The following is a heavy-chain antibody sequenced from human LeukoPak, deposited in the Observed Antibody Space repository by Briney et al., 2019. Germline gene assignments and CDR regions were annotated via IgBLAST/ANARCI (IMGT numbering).Heavy chain of an antibody. CDR2: IYSGGDT. D-gene: IGHD3-16*02. CDR1: GFTVSGYY. Sequence: GGSLRLSCAASGFTVSGYYMSWVRQAPGKGLEWVSIIYSGGDTYYADSVKGRFTISRDNSKNTLYLQMNSLRAEDTAVYYCARDRYSYWGQGTLVTVSS. J-gene: IGHJ4*02. CDR3: ARDRYSY. V-gene: IGHV3-66*01.